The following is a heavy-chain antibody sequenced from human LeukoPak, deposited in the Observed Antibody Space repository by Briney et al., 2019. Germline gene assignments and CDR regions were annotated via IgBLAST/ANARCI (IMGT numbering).Heavy chain of an antibody. V-gene: IGHV3-23*01. CDR1: GLTFSSYA. Sequence: GGSPRLSCVFSGLTFSSYAMSWVRQAPGKGLEWVSSLSGSGGSTYYADSVKGRFTISRDNSKNTLYLQMNSLRVEDTAVYYCAKDPHTGYSFAYWGQGTLVTVSS. J-gene: IGHJ4*02. CDR2: LSGSGGST. CDR3: AKDPHTGYSFAY. D-gene: IGHD5-18*01.